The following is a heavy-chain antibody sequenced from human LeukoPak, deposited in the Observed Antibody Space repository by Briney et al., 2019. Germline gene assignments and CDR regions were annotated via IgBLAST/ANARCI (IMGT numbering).Heavy chain of an antibody. Sequence: GGSLRLSCAASGFTFSSYSMNWVRQAPGKGLEWLSYISSSRGTINYADSVKGRFTISGDNARNSLYLQMNSLRAEDTAVYYCARDHNYAFDYWGQGTLATVSS. CDR3: ARDHNYAFDY. J-gene: IGHJ4*02. D-gene: IGHD5-18*01. CDR2: ISSSRGTI. CDR1: GFTFSSYS. V-gene: IGHV3-48*01.